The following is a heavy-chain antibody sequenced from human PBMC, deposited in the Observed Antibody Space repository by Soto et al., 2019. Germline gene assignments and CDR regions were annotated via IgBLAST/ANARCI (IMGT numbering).Heavy chain of an antibody. D-gene: IGHD3-22*01. CDR3: AKGSHDSSGLDY. V-gene: IGHV3-30*18. CDR2: ISYDGSNK. Sequence: QVQLVESGGGVVQPGRSLRLSCAASGFTFSSYGMHWVRQAPGKGLEWVAVISYDGSNKYYADSVKGRFTVSRDNSKNTLYLQINSLRAEDTAVYYCAKGSHDSSGLDYWGQGTLVTVSS. J-gene: IGHJ4*02. CDR1: GFTFSSYG.